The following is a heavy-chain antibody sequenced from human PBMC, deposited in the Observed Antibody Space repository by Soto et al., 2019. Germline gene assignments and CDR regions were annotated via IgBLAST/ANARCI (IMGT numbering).Heavy chain of an antibody. CDR3: ASAHSSSSDY. J-gene: IGHJ4*02. CDR2: IDPSDSYT. Sequence: PGESLKISCKCSGYSFTSYWISWVRQMPGKGLEWMGRIDPSDSYTNYSPSFQGHVTISADKSISTAYLQWSSLKASDTAMYYWASAHSSSSDYGGQETRVTVSS. D-gene: IGHD6-6*01. V-gene: IGHV5-10-1*01. CDR1: GYSFTSYW.